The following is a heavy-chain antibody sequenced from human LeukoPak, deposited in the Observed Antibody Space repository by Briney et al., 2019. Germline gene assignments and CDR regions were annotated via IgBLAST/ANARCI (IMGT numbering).Heavy chain of an antibody. V-gene: IGHV4-30-4*01. CDR2: INNYGNT. J-gene: IGHJ3*02. Sequence: SETLSLTCTVSGDSINSGDFYWSWIRQPPGKGLEWIGYINNYGNTYYHPSLKSRAIISVDSSKNQFSLKLSSMTAADTAVYYCARNDYTTLYSSPAFDIWGQGTMVTVSS. D-gene: IGHD3-22*01. CDR3: ARNDYTTLYSSPAFDI. CDR1: GDSINSGDFY.